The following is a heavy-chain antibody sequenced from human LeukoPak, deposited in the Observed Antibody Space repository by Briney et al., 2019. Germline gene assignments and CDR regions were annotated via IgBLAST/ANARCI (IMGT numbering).Heavy chain of an antibody. CDR1: GGSISSYY. CDR2: IYYSGST. D-gene: IGHD4-17*01. V-gene: IGHV4-59*01. CDR3: ARDSVSAVTTGAGAFDI. Sequence: SETLSLTCTVSGGSISSYYWSWIQQPPGKGLEWIGYIYYSGSTNYNPSLKSRVTISVDTSKNQFSLKLSFVTAADTAVYYCARDSVSAVTTGAGAFDIWGQGTMVTVSS. J-gene: IGHJ3*02.